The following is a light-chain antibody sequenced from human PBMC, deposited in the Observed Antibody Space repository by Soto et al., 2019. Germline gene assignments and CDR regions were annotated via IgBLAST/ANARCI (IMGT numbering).Light chain of an antibody. Sequence: QSVLTQPPSVSGTPGQGVTISCSGSTSNIGNNYVFWYQQVPGTAPKLLIHTNNRRPSGVPDRFSASKSAATASLAISRLRSEDEADYYCAVWDDNLRGLAVFGGGTKVTVL. CDR1: TSNIGNNY. J-gene: IGLJ3*02. CDR3: AVWDDNLRGLAV. CDR2: TNN. V-gene: IGLV1-47*02.